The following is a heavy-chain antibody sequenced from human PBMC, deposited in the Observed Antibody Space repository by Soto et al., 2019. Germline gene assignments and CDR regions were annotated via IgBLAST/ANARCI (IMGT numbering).Heavy chain of an antibody. CDR2: INAGNGNT. CDR3: ARDQEQWLAPGGYLDY. CDR1: GYTFTSYA. D-gene: IGHD6-19*01. V-gene: IGHV1-3*01. Sequence: GASVKVSCKASGYTFTSYAMHWVRQAPGQRLEWMGWINAGNGNTKYSQKFQGRVTITRDTSASTAYMELSSLRSEDTAVYYCARDQEQWLAPGGYLDYWGQGTLVTVSS. J-gene: IGHJ4*02.